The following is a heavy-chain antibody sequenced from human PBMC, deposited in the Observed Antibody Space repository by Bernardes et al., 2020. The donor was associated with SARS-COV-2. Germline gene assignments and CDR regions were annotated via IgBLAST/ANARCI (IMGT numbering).Heavy chain of an antibody. CDR3: ARDPSLYIPAHPDS. CDR1: GYTFTGYY. D-gene: IGHD3-16*02. CDR2: INPNSGGT. J-gene: IGHJ4*02. Sequence: ASVKVSCKASGYTFTGYYMHWVRQAPGQGLEWMGWINPNSGGTNYAQKFQGRVTMTRDTSISTAYMELSRLRSDDTAVYYCARDPSLYIPAHPDSWGQGTLVTVS. V-gene: IGHV1-2*02.